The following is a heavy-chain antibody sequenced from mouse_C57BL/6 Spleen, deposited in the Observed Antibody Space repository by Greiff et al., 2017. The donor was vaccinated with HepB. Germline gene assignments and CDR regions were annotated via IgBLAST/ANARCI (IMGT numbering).Heavy chain of an antibody. Sequence: VQLQQSGAELVKPGASVRLSCKASGYTFTEYTIHWVKQRSGQGLEWIGWFYPGSGSIKYNEKFKDKATLTADKSSSTVYMELSRLTSEDSAVYFCARHEEGARIYYGTPWFAYWGQGTLVTVSA. D-gene: IGHD2-1*01. J-gene: IGHJ3*01. CDR1: GYTFTEYT. CDR2: FYPGSGSI. V-gene: IGHV1-62-2*01. CDR3: ARHEEGARIYYGTPWFAY.